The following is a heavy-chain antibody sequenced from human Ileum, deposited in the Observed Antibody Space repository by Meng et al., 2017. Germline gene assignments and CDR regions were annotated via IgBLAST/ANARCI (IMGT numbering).Heavy chain of an antibody. V-gene: IGHV4-31*02. D-gene: IGHD3/OR15-3a*01. Sequence: QHPAPGPAQGKLPKTLSLTGHVSRGSISSGGYYWAWIPQHPVKGLEWIGYIFYSWSTYYNSSLKSRINLSVDTSKNQFSLKVSSVTAADTAVYYCARVRRGLGLRFDPWGQGTLVTVSS. CDR2: IFYSWST. CDR3: ARVRRGLGLRFDP. J-gene: IGHJ5*01. CDR1: RGSISSGGYY.